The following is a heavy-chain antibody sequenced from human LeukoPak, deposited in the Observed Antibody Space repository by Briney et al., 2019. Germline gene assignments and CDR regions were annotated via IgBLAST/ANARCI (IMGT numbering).Heavy chain of an antibody. CDR3: ARDRGQYYYYGMDV. CDR2: ICTSGST. V-gene: IGHV4-4*07. D-gene: IGHD3-10*01. CDR1: GGSISSYY. Sequence: SETLSLTCTVSGGSISSYYWSWIRQPAGKGLEWIGRICTSGSTNYNPSLKSRVTMSVDTSKNQFSLKLSSVTAADTAVYYRARDRGQYYYYGMDVWGQGTTVTVSS. J-gene: IGHJ6*02.